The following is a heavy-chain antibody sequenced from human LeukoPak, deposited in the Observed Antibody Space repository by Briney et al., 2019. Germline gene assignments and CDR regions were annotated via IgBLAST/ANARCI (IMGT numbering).Heavy chain of an antibody. CDR3: AKDPVRGYSYGGFDY. CDR2: ISGSGGST. Sequence: PGGSLRLSCAASGFTFSSYAMSWVRQAPGKGLEWVSAISGSGGSTYYADSVKGRFTISRDNSKNTLYLQMNSLRAEDTAVYYCAKDPVRGYSYGGFDYWGQGTLVTVSS. J-gene: IGHJ4*02. CDR1: GFTFSSYA. D-gene: IGHD5-18*01. V-gene: IGHV3-23*01.